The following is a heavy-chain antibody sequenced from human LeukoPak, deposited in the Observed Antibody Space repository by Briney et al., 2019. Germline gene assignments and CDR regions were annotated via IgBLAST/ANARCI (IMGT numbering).Heavy chain of an antibody. CDR3: ARALDYYDSSGYYVFGY. Sequence: ASVKVSCKASGGTFSSYAISWVRQAPGQGLDWMGGIIPIFGTANYAQKFQGRVTITADESTSTAYMELSSLRSEHTAVYYCARALDYYDSSGYYVFGYSGQGTLVTVSS. D-gene: IGHD3-22*01. V-gene: IGHV1-69*01. J-gene: IGHJ4*02. CDR2: IIPIFGTA. CDR1: GGTFSSYA.